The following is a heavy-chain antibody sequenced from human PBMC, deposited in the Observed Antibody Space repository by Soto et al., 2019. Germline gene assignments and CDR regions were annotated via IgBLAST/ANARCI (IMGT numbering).Heavy chain of an antibody. CDR3: ARETAQLWLRDSNFSGMDV. CDR2: ISAYNGNT. Sequence: QVQLVQSGAEVKKPGASVKVSCKASGYTFTSYGISWVRQAPGQGLEWMGWISAYNGNTNYAQTLQGRVTMTTDTSTSTDYTEMRSLRSDDIAVYYCARETAQLWLRDSNFSGMDVWGQGTTVTVSS. CDR1: GYTFTSYG. D-gene: IGHD5-18*01. V-gene: IGHV1-18*03. J-gene: IGHJ6*02.